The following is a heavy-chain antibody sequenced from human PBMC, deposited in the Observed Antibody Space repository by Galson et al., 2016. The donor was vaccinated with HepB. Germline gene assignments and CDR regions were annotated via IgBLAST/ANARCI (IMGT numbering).Heavy chain of an antibody. J-gene: IGHJ6*03. D-gene: IGHD6-13*01. CDR3: VKVGSSSSYYYYYYMDV. V-gene: IGHV3-64D*06. CDR2: ISSNGGST. Sequence: SLRLSCAASGFTLSSYAMHWVRQAPGKGLEYVSAISSNGGSTYYADSVKGRLTISRDNSKNPRYLKISRLRAADTAVYYCVKVGSSSSYYYYYYMDVWGKGTTVTVSS. CDR1: GFTLSSYA.